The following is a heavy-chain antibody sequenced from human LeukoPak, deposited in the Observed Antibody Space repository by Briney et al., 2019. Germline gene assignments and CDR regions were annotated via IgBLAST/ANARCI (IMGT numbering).Heavy chain of an antibody. J-gene: IGHJ6*03. CDR2: IYTSGST. CDR1: GGSISSYY. V-gene: IGHV4-4*09. Sequence: SETLSLTCTASGGSISSYYWSWIRQPPGKGLEWIGYIYTSGSTNYNPSLKSRVTISVDTSKNQFSLKLSSVTAADTAVYYCARHITGADYSNYVDPSYYYYMDVWGKGTTVTVSS. D-gene: IGHD4-11*01. CDR3: ARHITGADYSNYVDPSYYYYMDV.